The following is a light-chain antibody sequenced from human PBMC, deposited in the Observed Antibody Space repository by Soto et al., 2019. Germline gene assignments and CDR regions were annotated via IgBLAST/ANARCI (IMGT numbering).Light chain of an antibody. V-gene: IGKV3-11*01. J-gene: IGKJ5*01. CDR3: QQRHMWPIT. CDR1: QSFLGL. CDR2: DAY. Sequence: EVVFTQSPVTLSLSPRERATLSCRASQSFLGLLAWYQQKPGQAPRLLIYDAYNRATGIPPRFSGSGSGTDFTLTISSLDPEDSAVYYCQQRHMWPITFGQGTRLEIK.